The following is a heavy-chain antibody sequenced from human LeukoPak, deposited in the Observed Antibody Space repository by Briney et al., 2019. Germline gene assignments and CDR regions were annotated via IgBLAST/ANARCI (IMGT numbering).Heavy chain of an antibody. V-gene: IGHV4-30-4*08. J-gene: IGHJ3*02. Sequence: SETLSLTCAVYGGSFSGYYWSWIRQPPGKGLEWIGYIYYSGSTYYNPSLKSRVTISVDTSKNQFSLKLSSVTAADTAVYYCARDLGYGGNGAFDIWGQGTMVTVSS. D-gene: IGHD4-23*01. CDR2: IYYSGST. CDR3: ARDLGYGGNGAFDI. CDR1: GGSFSGYY.